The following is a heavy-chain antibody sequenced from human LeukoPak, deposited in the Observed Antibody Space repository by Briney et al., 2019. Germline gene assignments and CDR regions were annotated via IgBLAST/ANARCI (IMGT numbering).Heavy chain of an antibody. J-gene: IGHJ4*02. Sequence: GGSLRLSCAASGFTFSSYSMNWVRQAPGKGLEWVSSISSSSSYIYYADSVKGRFTISRDNAKNSLYLQMNSLRAEDTAVYYCARDLSIAARPYYFDYWGQGTPVTVSS. CDR3: ARDLSIAARPYYFDY. D-gene: IGHD6-6*01. CDR2: ISSSSSYI. V-gene: IGHV3-21*01. CDR1: GFTFSSYS.